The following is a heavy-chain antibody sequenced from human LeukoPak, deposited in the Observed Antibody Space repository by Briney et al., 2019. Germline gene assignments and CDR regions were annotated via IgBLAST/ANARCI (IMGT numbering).Heavy chain of an antibody. CDR3: AREDPQTTVPEGMDV. CDR1: GGSISYYY. CDR2: IYYSGTT. V-gene: IGHV4-59*01. J-gene: IGHJ6*02. D-gene: IGHD4-17*01. Sequence: SETLSLTCTVSGGSISYYYWSWIRQSPGKGLEWIGYIYYSGTTNYNPSLKSRVTVSVDTSKNQFSLQLRSVTAADTAVYYCAREDPQTTVPEGMDVWGQGTTVTVSS.